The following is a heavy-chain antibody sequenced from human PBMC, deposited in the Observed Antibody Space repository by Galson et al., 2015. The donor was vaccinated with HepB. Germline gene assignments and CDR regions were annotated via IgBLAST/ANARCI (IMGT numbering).Heavy chain of an antibody. Sequence: ETLSLTCTVSGGSISSYYWSWIRQPPGKGLEWIGYIYYSGSTNYNPSLKSRVTISVDTSKNQFSLKLSSVTAADTAVYYCARDSSGSAAAGSSGGYYGMDVWGQGTTVTVSS. CDR3: ARDSSGSAAAGSSGGYYGMDV. J-gene: IGHJ6*02. D-gene: IGHD6-13*01. CDR1: GGSISSYY. V-gene: IGHV4-59*01. CDR2: IYYSGST.